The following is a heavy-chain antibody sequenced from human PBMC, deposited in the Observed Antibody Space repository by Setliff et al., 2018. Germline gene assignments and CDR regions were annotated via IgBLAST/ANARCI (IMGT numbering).Heavy chain of an antibody. CDR1: GFTFDDYA. D-gene: IGHD2-2*01. CDR2: ISSSSHII. Sequence: GGSLRLSCAASGFTFDDYAMHWVRQAPGKGLEWVSYISSSSHIISYADSVKGRFTISRENSKNTLYLQMNSLRAEDTAVYYCARDAGFKSRKVPFDLWGRGTLVTVSS. V-gene: IGHV3-48*01. J-gene: IGHJ2*01. CDR3: ARDAGFKSRKVPFDL.